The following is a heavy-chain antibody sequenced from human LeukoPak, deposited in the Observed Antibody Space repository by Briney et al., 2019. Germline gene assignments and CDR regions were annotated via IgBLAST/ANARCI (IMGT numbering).Heavy chain of an antibody. CDR3: ASQPSYTYYYGSGSPPFDP. CDR1: GGTFSSYA. J-gene: IGHJ5*02. Sequence: SVKVSCKASGGTFSSYAISWVRQAPGQGLEWMGGISPIIGTANYAQKFQCRVTITADESTSTAYMELSSLRSEDTAVYYCASQPSYTYYYGSGSPPFDPWGQGTLVTVS. D-gene: IGHD3-10*01. CDR2: ISPIIGTA. V-gene: IGHV1-69*13.